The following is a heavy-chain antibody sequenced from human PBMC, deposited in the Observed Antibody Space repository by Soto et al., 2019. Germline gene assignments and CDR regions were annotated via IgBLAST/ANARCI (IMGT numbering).Heavy chain of an antibody. D-gene: IGHD3-10*01. CDR2: IGTTGDT. CDR1: GFIFSIYD. J-gene: IGHJ3*02. V-gene: IGHV3-13*01. Sequence: PGGSLRLSCAASGFIFSIYDMHWVRQPAGKGLEWVSAIGTTGDTYYAGSVKGRFTISREDAKSSLYLRVNSLRVGDTAVYYCARGSRLGSGSLRPGPSDIFDIWGQGTMVTVSS. CDR3: ARGSRLGSGSLRPGPSDIFDI.